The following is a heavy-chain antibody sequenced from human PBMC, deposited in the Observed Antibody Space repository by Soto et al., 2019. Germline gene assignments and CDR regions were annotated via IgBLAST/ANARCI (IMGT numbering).Heavy chain of an antibody. D-gene: IGHD4-17*01. CDR3: ANDYGDYRNDAFDI. Sequence: VQLRQWGAGLLKPSETLSLTCAVYGGLYSDYYWSWIRQAPGKGLEWIGEIHHSGTTNYNPSLRRRVTITLDRSKNQFPLRLSSMTAADAAVYFCANDYGDYRNDAFDIWSPGTRVTVSS. J-gene: IGHJ3*02. V-gene: IGHV4-34*01. CDR1: GGLYSDYY. CDR2: IHHSGTT.